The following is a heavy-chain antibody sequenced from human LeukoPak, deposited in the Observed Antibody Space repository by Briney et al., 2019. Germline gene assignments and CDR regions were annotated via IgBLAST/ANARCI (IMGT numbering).Heavy chain of an antibody. J-gene: IGHJ4*02. D-gene: IGHD3-16*02. CDR3: ARVDDYIWGSYRTDY. CDR2: INSDGSST. CDR1: GFTFSSYW. Sequence: GGSLRLSCAASGFTFSSYWMHWVRQAPGKGLVWVSRINSDGSSTSYADSVKGRFTISRDNAKNTLYLQMNSLRAEDTAVYYCARVDDYIWGSYRTDYWGQGNLVTISS. V-gene: IGHV3-74*01.